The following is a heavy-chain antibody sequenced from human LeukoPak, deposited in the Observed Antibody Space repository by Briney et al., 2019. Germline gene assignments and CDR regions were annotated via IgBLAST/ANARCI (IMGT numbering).Heavy chain of an antibody. CDR3: ARGIGIVVVPAAPRLGY. Sequence: GGSLRLSCAASGFTFSSYAMHWVRQAPGKGLEWVAVISYDGSNKYYADSVKGRFTISRDNSKNTLYLQMNSLRAEDTAVYYCARGIGIVVVPAAPRLGYWGQGTLVTVS. J-gene: IGHJ4*02. V-gene: IGHV3-30-3*01. CDR2: ISYDGSNK. CDR1: GFTFSSYA. D-gene: IGHD2-2*01.